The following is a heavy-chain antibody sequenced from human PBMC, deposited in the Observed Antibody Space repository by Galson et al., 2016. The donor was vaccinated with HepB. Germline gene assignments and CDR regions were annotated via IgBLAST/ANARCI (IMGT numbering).Heavy chain of an antibody. V-gene: IGHV4-34*01. D-gene: IGHD3-22*01. CDR3: TRGPRRPFYYDGLMGVDDALDV. CDR2: IDHSGST. J-gene: IGHJ3*01. Sequence: LSLTCTVYGGSFSGYYWTWVRQPPNKGLEWIGEIDHSGSTNYNPSLKSRVTISVDTSKTQFSLKLSSVTVADTAVYFCTRGPRRPFYYDGLMGVDDALDVWGQGTMVTVSS. CDR1: GGSFSGYY.